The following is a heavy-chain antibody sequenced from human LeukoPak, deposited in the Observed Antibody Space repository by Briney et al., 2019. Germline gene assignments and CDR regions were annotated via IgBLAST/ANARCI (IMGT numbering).Heavy chain of an antibody. V-gene: IGHV4-30-2*01. CDR2: IYQSGST. Sequence: SETLSLTCTVSGGSISSGGYYWSWIRQPPGKGLEWIGYIYQSGSTYYTPSLESRVTISVDRSKNQFSLKLSSVTAADTAVYYCARVARKYAAAVYFDYWGQGTLVTVSS. D-gene: IGHD6-13*01. CDR3: ARVARKYAAAVYFDY. CDR1: GGSISSGGYY. J-gene: IGHJ4*02.